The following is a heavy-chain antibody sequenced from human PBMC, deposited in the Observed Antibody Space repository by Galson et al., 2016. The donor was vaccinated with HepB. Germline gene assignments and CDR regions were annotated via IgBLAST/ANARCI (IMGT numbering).Heavy chain of an antibody. J-gene: IGHJ6*02. Sequence: SLRLSCAASGFPFDDYAIHWVRQAPGQGLEWVSGIGWKSGSTGYADSVKGRCTISRDNAKNSVYLQMNSPRREDTAIYYCAKDQRGGSVTGYLGRFFYGMDVWGRGTTVTVSS. CDR1: GFPFDDYA. CDR2: IGWKSGST. V-gene: IGHV3-9*01. D-gene: IGHD3-9*01. CDR3: AKDQRGGSVTGYLGRFFYGMDV.